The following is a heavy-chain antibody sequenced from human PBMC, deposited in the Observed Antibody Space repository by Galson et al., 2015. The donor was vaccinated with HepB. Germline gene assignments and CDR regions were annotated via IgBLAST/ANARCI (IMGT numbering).Heavy chain of an antibody. CDR1: GYTFTSYA. V-gene: IGHV1-3*01. Sequence: SVKVSCKASGYTFTSYAMHWVRQAPGQRLEWMGWINAGNGNTKYSQKFQGRVTITRDTSASTAYMELSSLRSEDTAVYYCARDGALLGTVVTVYFDYWGQGTLVTVSS. J-gene: IGHJ4*02. CDR2: INAGNGNT. CDR3: ARDGALLGTVVTVYFDY. D-gene: IGHD4-23*01.